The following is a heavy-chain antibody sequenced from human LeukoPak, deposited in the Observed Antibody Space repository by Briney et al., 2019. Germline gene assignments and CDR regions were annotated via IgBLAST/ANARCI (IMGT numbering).Heavy chain of an antibody. CDR2: IYTSGST. CDR3: ARDRYYGSGSYFDY. V-gene: IGHV4-4*07. J-gene: IGHJ4*02. CDR1: GGSISSYY. Sequence: SETLSLTCTVSGGSISSYYWSGIRQPAGKGLEWIGRIYTSGSTNYNPSLKSRVTMSVDTSKNQFSLKLSSVTAADTAVYYCARDRYYGSGSYFDYWGQGTLVTVSS. D-gene: IGHD3-10*01.